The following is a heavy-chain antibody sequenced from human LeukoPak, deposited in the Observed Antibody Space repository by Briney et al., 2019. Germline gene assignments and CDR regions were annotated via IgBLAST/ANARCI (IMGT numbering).Heavy chain of an antibody. CDR2: INHSGST. Sequence: PSETLSLTCAVYGGSFSGYYWSWIRQPPGKGLEWIGEINHSGSTNYNPSLKSRVTISVDTSKNQFSLKLSSVTAADTAVYYCARDSSGTDYWGQGTLVTVPS. CDR1: GGSFSGYY. D-gene: IGHD6-19*01. CDR3: ARDSSGTDY. V-gene: IGHV4-34*01. J-gene: IGHJ4*02.